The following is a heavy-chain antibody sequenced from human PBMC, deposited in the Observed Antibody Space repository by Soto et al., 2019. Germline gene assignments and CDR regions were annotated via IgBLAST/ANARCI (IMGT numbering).Heavy chain of an antibody. CDR3: AKAFSWYDY. D-gene: IGHD6-13*01. J-gene: IGHJ4*02. CDR2: ISGSGGST. Sequence: GGSLRLSCAASGFTFSSYAMNWVRQAPGKGLEWVSGISGSGGSTYYADSVKGRFTISRDNSKNTLYLQMSSLRAGDTAVYYCAKAFSWYDYWGQGTLVTVSS. V-gene: IGHV3-23*01. CDR1: GFTFSSYA.